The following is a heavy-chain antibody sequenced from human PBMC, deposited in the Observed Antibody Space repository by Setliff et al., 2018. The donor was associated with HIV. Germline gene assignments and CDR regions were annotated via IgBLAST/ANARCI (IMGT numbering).Heavy chain of an antibody. D-gene: IGHD3-22*01. CDR3: ARGGGYDSSGYYYYYYYYMDV. J-gene: IGHJ6*03. Sequence: SETLSLTCTVSGGSISSYYWSRIRQPPGKGLEWIGEINHSGSTNYNPSLKSRVTISVDTSKNQFSLKLSSVTAADTAVYYCARGGGYDSSGYYYYYYYYMDVWGKGTTVTVSS. CDR1: GGSISSYY. CDR2: INHSGST. V-gene: IGHV4-34*01.